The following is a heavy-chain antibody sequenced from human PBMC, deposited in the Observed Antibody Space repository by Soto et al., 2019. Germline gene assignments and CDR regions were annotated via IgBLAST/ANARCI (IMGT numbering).Heavy chain of an antibody. CDR3: VKQAHGLDGVAFDY. CDR2: VSTSGRST. CDR1: GFIFSEST. Sequence: PGGSLRLSCSASGFIFSESTIYWVRQVPGKGLEAISAVSTSGRSTYYADSVKDRFTISRDNSKNTLFLQMGSLRPEDTAFYYCVKQAHGLDGVAFDYWGQGTQVTVSS. J-gene: IGHJ4*02. V-gene: IGHV3-64D*06. D-gene: IGHD2-15*01.